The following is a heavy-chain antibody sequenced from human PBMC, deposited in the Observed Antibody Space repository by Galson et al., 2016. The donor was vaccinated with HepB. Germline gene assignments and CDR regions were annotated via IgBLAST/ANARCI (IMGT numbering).Heavy chain of an antibody. CDR3: ARVNRWGGLVDALWY. CDR2: ISAGNGNT. D-gene: IGHD2-8*01. CDR1: GYPFTNND. Sequence: SVKVSCKASGYPFTNNDLHWVRQAPGQSLEWMGWISAGNGNTKYSHNFQGRVTITRDTSATIAYMELSSLRSEDTAVYYCARVNRWGGLVDALWYWGQGTLVTVSS. J-gene: IGHJ4*02. V-gene: IGHV1-3*01.